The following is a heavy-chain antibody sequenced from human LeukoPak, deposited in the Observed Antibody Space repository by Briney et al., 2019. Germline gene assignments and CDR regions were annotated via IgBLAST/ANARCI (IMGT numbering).Heavy chain of an antibody. J-gene: IGHJ4*02. V-gene: IGHV3-7*01. CDR1: GFSFSNYW. D-gene: IGHD6-19*01. Sequence: HPGGSLRLSCVGTGFSFSNYWMNWVRQAPGKGLEWVANIKEDGSQIYYVDSVKGRFTISRDNAKNLVYLQMNSLRAEDTAVYYCAGSSGWLFDYWGQGTLVAVSS. CDR3: AGSSGWLFDY. CDR2: IKEDGSQI.